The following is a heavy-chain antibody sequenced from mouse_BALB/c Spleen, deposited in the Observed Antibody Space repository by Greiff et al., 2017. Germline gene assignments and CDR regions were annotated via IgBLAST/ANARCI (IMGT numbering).Heavy chain of an antibody. Sequence: EVKVVESGGGLVQPGGSRKLSCAASGFTFSSFGMHWVRQAPEKGLEWVAYISSGSSTIYYADTVKGRFTISRDNPKNTLFLQMTSLRSEDTAMYYCARHGSSLYYAMDYWGQGTSVTVSS. CDR1: GFTFSSFG. D-gene: IGHD1-1*01. V-gene: IGHV5-17*02. CDR3: ARHGSSLYYAMDY. J-gene: IGHJ4*01. CDR2: ISSGSSTI.